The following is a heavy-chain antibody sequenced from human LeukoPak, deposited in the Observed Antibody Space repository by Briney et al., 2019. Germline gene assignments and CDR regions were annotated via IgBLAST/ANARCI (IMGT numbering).Heavy chain of an antibody. CDR2: INAGNGNT. CDR1: GYTFTSYA. V-gene: IGHV1-3*01. D-gene: IGHD6-6*01. CDR3: ARDWEQLDPFDY. J-gene: IGHJ4*01. Sequence: ASVKVSCKASGYTFTSYAMHWVRQAPGQRLEWMGWINAGNGNTKYSQKFQGRVTITRDTSASTAYMELRSLRSDDTAVYYCARDWEQLDPFDYWGQGTLVTVSS.